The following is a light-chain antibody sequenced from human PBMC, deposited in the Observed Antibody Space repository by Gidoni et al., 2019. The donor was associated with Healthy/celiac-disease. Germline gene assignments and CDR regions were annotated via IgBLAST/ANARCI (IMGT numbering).Light chain of an antibody. V-gene: IGKV1-33*01. Sequence: DIQMTQCPSSLSASVGDRVTITCQASQDISNYLNWYQQKPGKAHKLLIYDASNLETGVPSRFSGSGSGTDFTFTISSLQPEDIATYYCQQYDNLPMYTFGQGTKLEIK. CDR2: DAS. CDR1: QDISNY. J-gene: IGKJ2*01. CDR3: QQYDNLPMYT.